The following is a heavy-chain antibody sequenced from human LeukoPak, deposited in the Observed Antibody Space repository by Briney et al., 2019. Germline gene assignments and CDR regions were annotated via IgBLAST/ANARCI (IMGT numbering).Heavy chain of an antibody. J-gene: IGHJ5*02. D-gene: IGHD3-10*01. Sequence: GGSLRLSCVASGFTFDDYGISWVRQAPGKGLEWVANIKQDGSEQYYVDSVKGRFTISRDNAKNSLSLQMNSLRAEDTAVYYCARPLMYYYSSETYFWFDPWGQGTLVTVSS. CDR3: ARPLMYYYSSETYFWFDP. CDR1: GFTFDDYG. V-gene: IGHV3-7*01. CDR2: IKQDGSEQ.